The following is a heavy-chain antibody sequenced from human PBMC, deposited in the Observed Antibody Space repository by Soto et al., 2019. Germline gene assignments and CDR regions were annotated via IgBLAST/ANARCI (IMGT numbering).Heavy chain of an antibody. CDR3: ASRGHCSKGQSLLFAP. D-gene: IGHD2-2*01. Sequence: GGSLRLSCVGSDFSLSGSYMSWVRQAPGKGLEWLSFISMSGSYKTYAASVEGRFTVSRDNVKNILYLQMDSLRAEDTAVYYCASRGHCSKGQSLLFAPGGQEPQAPVSS. V-gene: IGHV3-11*06. J-gene: IGHJ5*02. CDR2: ISMSGSYK. CDR1: DFSLSGSY.